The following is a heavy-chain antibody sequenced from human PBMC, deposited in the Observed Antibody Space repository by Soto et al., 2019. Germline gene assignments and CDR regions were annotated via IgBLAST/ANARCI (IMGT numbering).Heavy chain of an antibody. CDR2: IYYSGST. J-gene: IGHJ4*02. CDR1: GGSISSSSYY. D-gene: IGHD6-13*01. V-gene: IGHV4-39*07. Sequence: SETLSLTCTVSGGSISSSSYYWGWIRQPPGKGLEWIGSIYYSGSTYYNPSLKSRVTISVDTSKNQFSLKLSSVTAADTAVYYCVDNGQAAETFDYWGQGTLVTVSS. CDR3: VDNGQAAETFDY.